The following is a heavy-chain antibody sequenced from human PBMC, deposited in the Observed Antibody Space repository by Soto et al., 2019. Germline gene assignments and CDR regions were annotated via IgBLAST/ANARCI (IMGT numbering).Heavy chain of an antibody. Sequence: SETLSLTCTVSGDSISDASYFWDWIRQSPGKELEWIGNIYYNGDTFYNPSLTSRVTMSFDTSKNQFSLRLNSVTAADTAIYYCVRHRGCSNCLFYNCGQGTLGIVSS. CDR1: GDSISDASYF. CDR2: IYYNGDT. D-gene: IGHD6-19*01. V-gene: IGHV4-39*01. CDR3: VRHRGCSNCLFYN. J-gene: IGHJ4*02.